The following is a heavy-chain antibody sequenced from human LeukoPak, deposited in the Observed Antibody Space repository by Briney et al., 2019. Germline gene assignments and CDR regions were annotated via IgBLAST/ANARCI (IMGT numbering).Heavy chain of an antibody. CDR1: GFTFSSYS. CDR2: ISSSSSYI. V-gene: IGHV3-21*01. CDR3: ARAIVVPAEYYYYGMDV. J-gene: IGHJ6*02. Sequence: AGGSLRLSCAASGFTFSSYSMNWVRQAPGKGLEWVSSISSSSSYIYYADSVKGRFTISRDNAKNSLYLQMNSLRAEDTAVYYCARAIVVPAEYYYYGMDVWGQGTTVTVSS. D-gene: IGHD2-2*01.